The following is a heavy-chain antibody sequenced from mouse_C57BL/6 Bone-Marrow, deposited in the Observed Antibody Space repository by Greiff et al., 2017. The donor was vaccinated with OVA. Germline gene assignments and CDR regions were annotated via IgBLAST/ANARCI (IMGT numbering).Heavy chain of an antibody. CDR2: IWSDGST. J-gene: IGHJ4*01. Sequence: QVQLKQSGPGLVAPSQSLSITCTVSGFSLTSYGVHWVRQPPGKGLEWLVVIWSDGSTTYNSALKSRLSISKDNSKSQVFLKMNSLQTDDTAMYYCARQGRRDYYAMDYWGQGTSVTVSS. CDR1: GFSLTSYG. V-gene: IGHV2-6-1*01. CDR3: ARQGRRDYYAMDY.